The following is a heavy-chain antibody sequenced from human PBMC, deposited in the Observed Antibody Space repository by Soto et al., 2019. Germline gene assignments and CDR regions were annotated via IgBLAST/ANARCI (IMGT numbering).Heavy chain of an antibody. J-gene: IGHJ4*02. V-gene: IGHV4-39*01. CDR1: GVSISNSSYY. CDR3: ARHGSN. Sequence: SETLSLTCTVSGVSISNSSYYWGWIRRPPGKGLEWIGTIYYSGITYYNPSLKSRVTISVDTSKSQFSLKLTSVTVADTAVYYCARHGSNWGQGTLVTVSS. CDR2: IYYSGIT.